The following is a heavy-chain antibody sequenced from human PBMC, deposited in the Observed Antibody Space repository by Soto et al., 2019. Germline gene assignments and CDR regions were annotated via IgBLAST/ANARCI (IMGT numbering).Heavy chain of an antibody. CDR3: AAHLFSKQWLAVNYYYYGMDV. CDR2: ISYDGSNK. CDR1: GFTFSSYA. D-gene: IGHD6-19*01. V-gene: IGHV3-30-3*01. Sequence: QVQLVESGGGVVQPGRSLRLSCAASGFTFSSYAMHWVRQAPGKGLEWVAVISYDGSNKYYADSVKGRFTISRDNSKNTLYLQMNSLRAEDTAVYYRAAHLFSKQWLAVNYYYYGMDVWGQGTTVTVSS. J-gene: IGHJ6*02.